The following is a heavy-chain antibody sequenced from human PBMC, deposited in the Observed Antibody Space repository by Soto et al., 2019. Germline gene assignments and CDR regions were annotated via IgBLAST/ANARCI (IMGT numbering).Heavy chain of an antibody. J-gene: IGHJ6*02. CDR3: ARIRGYWYGLDV. Sequence: EVQLLESGGGLVQPGGSLRLSCAASGFPLSTYGMTWVRQAPGKGLAWVSAITGTGGNTYYVDSVKGRFTSSRDNSKNMLYLQVNSLRVEDTAVYYCARIRGYWYGLDVWGQGTTVTVS. CDR1: GFPLSTYG. V-gene: IGHV3-23*01. CDR2: ITGTGGNT.